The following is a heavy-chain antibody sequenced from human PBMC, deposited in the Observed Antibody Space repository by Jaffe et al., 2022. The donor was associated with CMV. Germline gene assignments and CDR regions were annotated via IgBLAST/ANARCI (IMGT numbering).Heavy chain of an antibody. CDR2: ISSSSSYI. J-gene: IGHJ4*02. Sequence: EVQLVESGGGLVKPGGSLRLSCAASGFTFSSYSMNWVRQAPGKGLEWVSSISSSSSYIYYADSVKGRFTISRDNAKNSLYLQMNSLRAEDTAVYYCARDESRYDSSGYYVTPGFDYWGQGTLVTVSS. CDR3: ARDESRYDSSGYYVTPGFDY. D-gene: IGHD3-22*01. V-gene: IGHV3-21*01. CDR1: GFTFSSYS.